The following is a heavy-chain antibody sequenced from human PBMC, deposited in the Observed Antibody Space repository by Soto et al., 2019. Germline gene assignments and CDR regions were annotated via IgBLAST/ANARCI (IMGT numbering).Heavy chain of an antibody. CDR1: GGTFSSYA. CDR3: ARSKDSSGYYVRRGYYYYYGMDV. D-gene: IGHD3-22*01. J-gene: IGHJ6*02. V-gene: IGHV1-69*01. CDR2: IIPIFGTA. Sequence: QVQLVQSGAEVKKPGSSVKVSCKASGGTFSSYAISWVRQAPGQGLEWMGGIIPIFGTANYAQKFQGRVTITADESTSTAYMELSSLRSDDTAVYYCARSKDSSGYYVRRGYYYYYGMDVWGQGTTVTVSS.